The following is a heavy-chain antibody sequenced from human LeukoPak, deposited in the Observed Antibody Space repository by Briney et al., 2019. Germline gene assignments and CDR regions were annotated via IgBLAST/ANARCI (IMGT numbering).Heavy chain of an antibody. CDR1: GHTFTGYY. CDR3: ARDGLSRGDYDYRGCYFDY. J-gene: IGHJ4*02. Sequence: ASVKVSRKASGHTFTGYYMHWVRQAPGQGLEWMGWINAKSGGTNYAQKFQGRVTMTRDTSISTAYMELSRLRSDDTAVYYCARDGLSRGDYDYRGCYFDYWGQGTLVTVSS. V-gene: IGHV1-2*02. D-gene: IGHD5-12*01. CDR2: INAKSGGT.